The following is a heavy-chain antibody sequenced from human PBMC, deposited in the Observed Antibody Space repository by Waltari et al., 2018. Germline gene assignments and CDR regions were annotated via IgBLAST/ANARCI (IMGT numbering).Heavy chain of an antibody. D-gene: IGHD1-26*01. CDR2: IGSDSTYL. Sequence: EVQLVQSGGGLVKPGGSLRPSCEASGVGSRYCTRHWVPQAPGKGLEWISSIGSDSTYLFYADSVNGRFITSRDNARSSLRLQMNSLRADDTGVYYCARYGLVGAAGRQNWFDPWGQGVLVTVS. CDR3: ARYGLVGAAGRQNWFDP. V-gene: IGHV3-21*01. J-gene: IGHJ5*02. CDR1: GVGSRYCT.